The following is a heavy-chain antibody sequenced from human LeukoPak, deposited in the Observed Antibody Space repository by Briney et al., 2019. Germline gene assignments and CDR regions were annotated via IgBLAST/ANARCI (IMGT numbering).Heavy chain of an antibody. CDR3: AKETGYSSGWYRNLDY. CDR2: ISYDGSNK. Sequence: GGSLRLSCAASGFTFSSYGMHWVRQAPGKGLEWVAVISYDGSNKYYADSVKGRFTISRDNSKNTLYLQMNSLRAEDTALYYCAKETGYSSGWYRNLDYWGQGTLVTVSS. CDR1: GFTFSSYG. V-gene: IGHV3-30*18. D-gene: IGHD6-19*01. J-gene: IGHJ4*02.